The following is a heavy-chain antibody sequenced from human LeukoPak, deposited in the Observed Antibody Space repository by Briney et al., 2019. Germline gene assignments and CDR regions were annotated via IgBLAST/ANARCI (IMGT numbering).Heavy chain of an antibody. V-gene: IGHV3-30*18. CDR1: GFIFSDYS. J-gene: IGHJ4*02. CDR2: ISYDRETT. D-gene: IGHD5-12*01. CDR3: AKGRGAENGYDYLFDS. Sequence: GGSLRLSCAGPGFIFSDYSMHWVRQAAGKGLEWRALISYDRETTHYADSVKGRFTISRDHSKNTLYLQMNSLRTEDTAVYYCAKGRGAENGYDYLFDSWGQGTLVTVSS.